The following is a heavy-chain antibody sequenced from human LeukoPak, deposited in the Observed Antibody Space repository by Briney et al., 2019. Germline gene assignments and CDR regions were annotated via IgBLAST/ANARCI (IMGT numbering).Heavy chain of an antibody. Sequence: GGSLRLSCAASGFTFSKFWMSWVRQAPEKGLEWVANKNQDGSEKYYVDSVKGRFTISRDNAKNSLYLQMNSLRAEDTAVYYCARDLNWETYWGQGTLVSVSS. D-gene: IGHD7-27*01. CDR1: GFTFSKFW. V-gene: IGHV3-7*01. CDR2: KNQDGSEK. J-gene: IGHJ4*02. CDR3: ARDLNWETY.